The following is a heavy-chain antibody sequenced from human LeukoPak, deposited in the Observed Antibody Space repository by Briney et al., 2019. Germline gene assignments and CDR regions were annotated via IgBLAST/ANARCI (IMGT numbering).Heavy chain of an antibody. CDR2: INYSGST. J-gene: IGHJ6*04. Sequence: SETLSLTCAVYGGSFSGYYCSWIRQPPGKGLEWIGEINYSGSTNYNPSLKSRVTISVDTSKNQFSLKLSSVTAADTAVYYCARGLVIMLAMDVWGKGTTVTVSS. CDR1: GGSFSGYY. D-gene: IGHD3-9*01. V-gene: IGHV4-34*01. CDR3: ARGLVIMLAMDV.